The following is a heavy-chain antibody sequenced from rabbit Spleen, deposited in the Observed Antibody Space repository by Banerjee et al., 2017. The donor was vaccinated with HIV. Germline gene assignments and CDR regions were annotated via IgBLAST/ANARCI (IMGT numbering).Heavy chain of an antibody. V-gene: IGHV1S45*01. CDR2: IGSNTGSA. CDR1: GVSFSGRDV. Sequence: QEQLVESGGGLVQPEGSLTLTCTASGVSFSGRDVMCWVRQAPGKGLEWIGCIGSNTGSAVYTAWAKGRIPLSQPSSTMVTLQKPSLTAADTAPYFCARDGAGSSYFAAWAPGTLVTVS. CDR3: ARDGAGSSYFAA. D-gene: IGHD8-1*01. J-gene: IGHJ4*01.